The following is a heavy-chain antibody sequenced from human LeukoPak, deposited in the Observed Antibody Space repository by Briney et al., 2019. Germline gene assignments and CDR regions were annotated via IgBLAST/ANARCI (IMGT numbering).Heavy chain of an antibody. D-gene: IGHD3-10*01. CDR3: VRAFDGSDPATDDY. V-gene: IGHV4-34*01. Sequence: SETLSLTCTVSGYSITSGYYWSWIRQPPGKGLEWIGEINHSGSTNYNPSLKSRVTISVDTSKNQFSLKLSSVTAADTAVYYCVRAFDGSDPATDDYWGQGTLVTVSS. CDR1: GYSITSGYY. J-gene: IGHJ4*02. CDR2: INHSGST.